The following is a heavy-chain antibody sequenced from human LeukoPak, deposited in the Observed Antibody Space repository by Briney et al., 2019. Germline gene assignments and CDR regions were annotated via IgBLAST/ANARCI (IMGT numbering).Heavy chain of an antibody. V-gene: IGHV1-2*02. Sequence: ASVKVSCKASGYTFTDHYMHWVRQAPGQGLEWMGWINPKSGGTNYAQEFQGRVTMTRDTSISTAYMELRSLRSDDTAVYYCAREGVYGNSSSWPNNWFDPWGQGTLVTVSS. CDR1: GYTFTDHY. J-gene: IGHJ5*02. D-gene: IGHD6-13*01. CDR2: INPKSGGT. CDR3: AREGVYGNSSSWPNNWFDP.